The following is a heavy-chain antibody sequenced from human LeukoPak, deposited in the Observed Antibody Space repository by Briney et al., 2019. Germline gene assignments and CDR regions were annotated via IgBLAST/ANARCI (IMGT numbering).Heavy chain of an antibody. CDR1: GGSISSYY. V-gene: IGHV4-4*09. CDR2: IYTSGST. D-gene: IGHD2-21*02. Sequence: SETLSLTCTVSGGSISSYYWSWIRQPPGKGLEWIGYIYTSGSTNYNHSLKSRVTISVDTSKNQFSLKLSSVTAADTAVYYCARGTGNIVVVTANTYYSYYMDVWGKGTTVTVSS. CDR3: ARGTGNIVVVTANTYYSYYMDV. J-gene: IGHJ6*03.